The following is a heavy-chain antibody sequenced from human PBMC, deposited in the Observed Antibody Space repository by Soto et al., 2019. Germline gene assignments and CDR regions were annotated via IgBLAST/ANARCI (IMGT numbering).Heavy chain of an antibody. V-gene: IGHV1-8*01. D-gene: IGHD3-16*01. J-gene: IGHJ4*02. Sequence: ASVKVSCKASGYTFTSYDINRVRQVSGQGLEWMGWMNPDNDNTGYAQKFQARVTMTRNTSISTAYMELSSLTSEDTGVYYCARGHRHSGIYTGEFWGQGTLVTVSS. CDR2: MNPDNDNT. CDR3: ARGHRHSGIYTGEF. CDR1: GYTFTSYD.